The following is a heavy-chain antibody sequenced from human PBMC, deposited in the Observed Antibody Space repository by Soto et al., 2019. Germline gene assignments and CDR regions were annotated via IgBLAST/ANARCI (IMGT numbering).Heavy chain of an antibody. J-gene: IGHJ6*02. CDR3: ARDNDRLQVGGNYYCMLDV. CDR1: GGTFRESA. CDR2: IIPIFRAP. V-gene: IGHV1-69*12. Sequence: QVQLGQSWAEVKKPGSSVKVSCKASGGTFRESAISWGRQAPGQGLEWMGGIIPIFRAPEYAQKFQGRVNITADEPKSTVYMGLSGLRAEDTAMDYCARDNDRLQVGGNYYCMLDVWGQGTTFRVSS. D-gene: IGHD4-4*01.